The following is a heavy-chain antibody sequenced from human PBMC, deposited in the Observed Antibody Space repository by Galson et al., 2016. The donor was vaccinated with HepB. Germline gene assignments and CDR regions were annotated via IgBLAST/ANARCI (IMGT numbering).Heavy chain of an antibody. CDR3: AREFTFGGVIVTGFDV. D-gene: IGHD3-16*02. J-gene: IGHJ3*01. CDR1: GGTFSSYP. CDR2: FVPIFGTP. V-gene: IGHV1-69*13. Sequence: SVKVSCKAFGGTFSSYPISWVRQAPGQGLEWMGSFVPIFGTPNYAQRLQGRVTIMLDESTSTAYMELSSLISEDTAVYYCAREFTFGGVIVTGFDVWGQGTMVTVSS.